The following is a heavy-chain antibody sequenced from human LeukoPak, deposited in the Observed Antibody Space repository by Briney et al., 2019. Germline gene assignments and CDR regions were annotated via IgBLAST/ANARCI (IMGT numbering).Heavy chain of an antibody. Sequence: KPSETLSLTCTISGGSISSYYWSWIRQPPGKGLEWIGYIYYGGSTNYNPSLKSRVTISVDTSKNQFSLKLSSVTAADTAVYYCARSHSGSYYYFDYWGQGTLVTVSS. CDR2: IYYGGST. D-gene: IGHD1-26*01. J-gene: IGHJ4*02. CDR1: GGSISSYY. V-gene: IGHV4-59*08. CDR3: ARSHSGSYYYFDY.